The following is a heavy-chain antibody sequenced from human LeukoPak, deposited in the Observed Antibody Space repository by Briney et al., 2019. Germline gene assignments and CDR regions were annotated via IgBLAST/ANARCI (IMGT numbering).Heavy chain of an antibody. CDR2: ISGSGDNT. Sequence: PGGSLRLSCAASGFTFPNYVMSWVRQAPGKGLEWVSGISGSGDNTYYADSVKGRFTISRDNAKNSLYLQMNSLRAEDTAVYYCAVYGYSWGQGTLVTVSS. CDR3: AVYGYS. V-gene: IGHV3-23*01. D-gene: IGHD5/OR15-5a*01. J-gene: IGHJ4*02. CDR1: GFTFPNYV.